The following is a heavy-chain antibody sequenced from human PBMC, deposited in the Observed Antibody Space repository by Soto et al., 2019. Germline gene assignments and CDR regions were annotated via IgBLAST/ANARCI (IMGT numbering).Heavy chain of an antibody. CDR1: GGSISSYY. CDR2: IYYSGST. D-gene: IGHD3-22*01. CDR3: ARVYYDSSGPVDP. V-gene: IGHV4-59*01. Sequence: ASETLSLTCTVSGGSISSYYWSWIRQPPGKGLEWIGYIYYSGSTNYNPSLKSRVTISVDTSKNQFSLKLSSVTAAETAVYYCARVYYDSSGPVDPWGQGALVTVSS. J-gene: IGHJ5*02.